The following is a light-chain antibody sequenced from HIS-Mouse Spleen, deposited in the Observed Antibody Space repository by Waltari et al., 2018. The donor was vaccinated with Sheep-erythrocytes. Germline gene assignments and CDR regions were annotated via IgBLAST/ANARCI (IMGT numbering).Light chain of an antibody. CDR2: EGS. CDR3: CSYAGSSTLWV. Sequence: GQSITISCTGTSSDVGSYNLVSWYQQHPGKAPKLMIYEGSKRPSGVSNRFSGSKSGNTASLTISGLQAEDEAEYYCCSYAGSSTLWVFGGGTKLTVL. V-gene: IGLV2-23*01. J-gene: IGLJ3*02. CDR1: SSDVGSYNL.